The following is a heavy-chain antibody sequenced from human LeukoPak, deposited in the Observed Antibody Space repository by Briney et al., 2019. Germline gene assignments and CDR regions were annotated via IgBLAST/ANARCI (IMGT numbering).Heavy chain of an antibody. CDR1: EFTFSDYY. J-gene: IGHJ3*02. V-gene: IGHV3-11*01. CDR2: ISSSGSTI. D-gene: IGHD5-18*01. Sequence: PGGSLRLSCAASEFTFSDYYMSWIRQAPGKGLEWVSYISSSGSTIYYADSVKGRFTISRDNAKNSLYLQMNSLRAEDTAVYYCARASAMVTYDAFDIWGQGTMVTVSS. CDR3: ARASAMVTYDAFDI.